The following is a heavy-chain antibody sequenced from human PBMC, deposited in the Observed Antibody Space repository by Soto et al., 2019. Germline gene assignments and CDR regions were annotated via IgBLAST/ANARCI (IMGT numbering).Heavy chain of an antibody. D-gene: IGHD2-2*01. V-gene: IGHV4-39*01. J-gene: IGHJ6*03. CDR3: ARTYVTDVVVVPASKDYMDV. CDR2: ISYSGST. Sequence: ASEPLSLTCTVSGGSISSRSSSWGWIRQPPGKGLEWLGIISYSGSTYYSPSLKSRVTISVDASKNLFSLKLSSVTAADTAVYYCARTYVTDVVVVPASKDYMDVWGKGTTVTVSS. CDR1: GGSISSRSSS.